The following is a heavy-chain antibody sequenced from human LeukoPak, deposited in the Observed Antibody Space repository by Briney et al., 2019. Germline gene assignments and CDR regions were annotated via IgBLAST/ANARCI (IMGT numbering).Heavy chain of an antibody. Sequence: KPSETLSLTCTVSGSSISSYYWSWIRQPAGKGLEWIGRIYTSGSTNYNPSLKSRVTMSVDTSKNQFSLKLSSVTAADTAVYYCARAGGIWFGELFAGYYFDYWGQGTLVTVSS. V-gene: IGHV4-4*07. D-gene: IGHD3-10*01. CDR1: GSSISSYY. J-gene: IGHJ4*02. CDR3: ARAGGIWFGELFAGYYFDY. CDR2: IYTSGST.